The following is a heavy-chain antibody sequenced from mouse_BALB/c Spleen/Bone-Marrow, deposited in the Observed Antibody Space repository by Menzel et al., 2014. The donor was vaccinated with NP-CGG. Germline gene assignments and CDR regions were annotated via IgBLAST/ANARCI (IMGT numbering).Heavy chain of an antibody. V-gene: IGHV7-3*02. CDR3: ASDIVYDSDGAGTVYY. Sequence: EVQGMESGGGLVKPGGSLILSCATSGFTFYDYYISWVRQTPGKALEWLGFIRNKDYGTKTDYSTSVKGRFTIARAISQRILYLTKHTRRAEDCHPYYCASDIVYDSDGAGTVYYWGQGTSVTVSS. CDR1: GFTFYDYY. CDR2: IRNKDYGTKT. D-gene: IGHD2-3*01. J-gene: IGHJ4*01.